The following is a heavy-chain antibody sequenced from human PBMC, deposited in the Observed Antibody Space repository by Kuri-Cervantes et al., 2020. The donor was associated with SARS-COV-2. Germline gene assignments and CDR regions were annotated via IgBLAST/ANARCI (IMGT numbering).Heavy chain of an antibody. J-gene: IGHJ4*02. CDR3: ARDGGYSSRFDY. D-gene: IGHD6-13*01. CDR1: GGSISSSSYY. V-gene: IGHV4-39*07. CDR2: IYYSGST. Sequence: GSLRLSCTVSGGSISSSSYYWGWIRQPPGKGLEWIGSIYYSGSTYYNPSLKSRVTISVDTSKNQFSLKLSSVTAADTAVYYCARDGGYSSRFDYWGQGTLVTVSS.